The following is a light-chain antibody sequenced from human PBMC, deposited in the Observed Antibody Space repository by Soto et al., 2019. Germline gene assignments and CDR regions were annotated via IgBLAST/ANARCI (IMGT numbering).Light chain of an antibody. CDR3: QQYESPPFA. Sequence: EIVFTQSPGTLSLFPGDKATLSCRASNRLFNGYLAWFQQKPGQAPRLLIYDASSRAAGVPDRVTGGGSGTDFTLTISGLEPDDFALYYCQQYESPPFAFGQGTKLEIK. CDR1: NRLFNGY. CDR2: DAS. V-gene: IGKV3-20*01. J-gene: IGKJ2*01.